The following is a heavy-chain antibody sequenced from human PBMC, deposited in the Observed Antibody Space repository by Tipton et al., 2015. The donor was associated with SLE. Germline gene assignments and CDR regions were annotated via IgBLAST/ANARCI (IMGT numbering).Heavy chain of an antibody. Sequence: TLSLTCTVSGGSIGSGTFYWSWIRQPAGKGLEWIGYISTTGSTSYNPSLKSRVTISGHTSKNQVSLNLSSVTASDTAVYYCATEGATYNYDKSGPISGAFDVWGQGKKVTVSS. V-gene: IGHV4-61*09. D-gene: IGHD3-22*01. J-gene: IGHJ3*01. CDR3: ATEGATYNYDKSGPISGAFDV. CDR2: ISTTGST. CDR1: GGSIGSGTFY.